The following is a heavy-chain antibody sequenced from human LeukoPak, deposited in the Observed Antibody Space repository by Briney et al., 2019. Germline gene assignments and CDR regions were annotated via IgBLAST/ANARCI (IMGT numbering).Heavy chain of an antibody. J-gene: IGHJ4*02. CDR2: ISYDGSNK. CDR3: ARDSRDY. V-gene: IGHV3-30-3*01. CDR1: GFTFSSYA. Sequence: GRSLRLSCAASGFTFSSYAMHWVRQAPGKGLEWVAVISYDGSNKYYADSAKGRFTISRDNSKNTLYLQMNSLRAEDTAVYYCARDSRDYWGQGTLVTVSS.